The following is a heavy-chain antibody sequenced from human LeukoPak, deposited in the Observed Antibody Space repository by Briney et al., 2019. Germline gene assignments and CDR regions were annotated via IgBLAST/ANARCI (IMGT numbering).Heavy chain of an antibody. CDR2: IYYSGST. Sequence: SETLSLTCTVSGGSISSYYWSWIRQPPGKGLEWIGYIYYSGSTNYNPSLKSRVTISVDTSKNQFSLKLTSLTAADTAVYYCARENYFDYWGQGTLVTVSS. J-gene: IGHJ4*02. V-gene: IGHV4-59*01. CDR3: ARENYFDY. CDR1: GGSISSYY.